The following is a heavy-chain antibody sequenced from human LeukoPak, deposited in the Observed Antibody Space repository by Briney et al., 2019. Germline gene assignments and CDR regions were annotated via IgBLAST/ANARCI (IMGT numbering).Heavy chain of an antibody. D-gene: IGHD6-13*01. CDR1: GGSISSSSYY. V-gene: IGHV4-39*07. CDR3: ARLSSSWGVPTFYFDY. Sequence: SETLSLTCTVSGGSISSSSYYWGWIRQPPGKGLEWIGSIYYSGSTYYNPSLKSRVTISVDTSKNQFSLKLSSVTAADTAVYYCARLSSSWGVPTFYFDYWGQGTLVTVSS. J-gene: IGHJ4*02. CDR2: IYYSGST.